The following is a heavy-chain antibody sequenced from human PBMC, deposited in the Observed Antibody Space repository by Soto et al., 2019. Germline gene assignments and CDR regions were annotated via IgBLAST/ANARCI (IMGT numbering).Heavy chain of an antibody. CDR3: ARRDDYYYYGMDV. CDR1: GGSISSSSYY. CDR2: IYYSGST. D-gene: IGHD2-21*01. V-gene: IGHV4-39*01. Sequence: SETLSHTCTVSGGSISSSSYYWGWIRQPPGRGLEWIGSIYYSGSTYYNPSLKSRVTISVDTSKNQFSLKLSSVTAADTAVYYCARRDDYYYYGMDVWGQGTTVTVSS. J-gene: IGHJ6*02.